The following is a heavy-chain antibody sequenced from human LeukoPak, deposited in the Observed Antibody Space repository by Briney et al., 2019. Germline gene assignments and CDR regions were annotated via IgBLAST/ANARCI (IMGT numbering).Heavy chain of an antibody. J-gene: IGHJ6*03. Sequence: GGSLRLSCAASGFTFSRYNMNWVRQAPGKGLEWVSYISSSSSSSSTIYYADSVKGRFTISRDNAKNSLYLQMNSLRAEDTAVYYCARDSPGGYYYYMGVWGKGTTVTVSS. CDR2: ISSSSSSSSTI. D-gene: IGHD2-15*01. CDR3: ARDSPGGYYYYMGV. CDR1: GFTFSRYN. V-gene: IGHV3-48*04.